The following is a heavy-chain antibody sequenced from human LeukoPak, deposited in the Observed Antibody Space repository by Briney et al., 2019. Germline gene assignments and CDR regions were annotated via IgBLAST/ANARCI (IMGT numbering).Heavy chain of an antibody. CDR3: ARLANYDSSGYDDFYYFDY. D-gene: IGHD3-22*01. J-gene: IGHJ4*02. Sequence: GESLKISCKGSGYSFTSYWIGWVRQMPGKGLEWMGITYPGDSDTRYSPSFQGQVTISADKSISTAYLQWSSLKASDTAMYYCARLANYDSSGYDDFYYFDYWGQGTLVTVSS. CDR1: GYSFTSYW. CDR2: TYPGDSDT. V-gene: IGHV5-51*01.